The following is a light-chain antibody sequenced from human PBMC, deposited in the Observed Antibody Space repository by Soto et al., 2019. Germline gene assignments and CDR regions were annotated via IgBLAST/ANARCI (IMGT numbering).Light chain of an antibody. CDR1: SSDIGSNS. J-gene: IGLJ3*02. CDR2: AND. V-gene: IGLV1-44*01. Sequence: QSALTQPPSASRTPGQRVTILCSGSSSDIGSNSVNWYQQLPGAAPRLLIYANDHRPSGVPDRFSASKSGTSASLAISGVRSEDEAFYYCATWSDSLKGWVFGGGTKLTVL. CDR3: ATWSDSLKGWV.